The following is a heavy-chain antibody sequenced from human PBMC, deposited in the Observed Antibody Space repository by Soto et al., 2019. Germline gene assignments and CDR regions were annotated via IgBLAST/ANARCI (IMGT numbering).Heavy chain of an antibody. V-gene: IGHV3-33*01. Sequence: GGSLRLSCAASGFTFSSYGMHWVRQAPGKGLEWVAVIWYDGSNKYYADSVKGRFTISRDNSKNTLYLQMNSLRAEDTAVYYCARTGYSSSSGYYYYGMDVWRQGTTATLS. CDR3: ARTGYSSSSGYYYYGMDV. CDR2: IWYDGSNK. J-gene: IGHJ6*02. CDR1: GFTFSSYG. D-gene: IGHD6-6*01.